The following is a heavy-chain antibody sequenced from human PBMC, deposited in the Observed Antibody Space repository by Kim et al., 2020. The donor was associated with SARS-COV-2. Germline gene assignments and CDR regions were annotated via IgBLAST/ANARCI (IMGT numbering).Heavy chain of an antibody. D-gene: IGHD3-22*01. J-gene: IGHJ4*02. CDR1: GFTFSNAW. CDR2: IKSKTDGGTT. Sequence: GGSLRLSCAASGFTFSNAWMSWVRQAPGKGLEWVGRIKSKTDGGTTDYAEPVKGRFTISRDDSKNTLYLQMNSLKTEDTAVYYCTSQQRISMIVVVIFPDYWGQVTLVTVSS. V-gene: IGHV3-15*01. CDR3: TSQQRISMIVVVIFPDY.